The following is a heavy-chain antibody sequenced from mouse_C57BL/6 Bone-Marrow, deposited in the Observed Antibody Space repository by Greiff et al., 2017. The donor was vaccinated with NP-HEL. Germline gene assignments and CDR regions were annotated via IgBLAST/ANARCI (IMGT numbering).Heavy chain of an antibody. J-gene: IGHJ3*01. CDR1: GFTFSNYW. CDR2: IRLKSDNYAT. V-gene: IGHV6-3*01. CDR3: TGLGLRPFAY. D-gene: IGHD2-4*01. Sequence: DVKLQESGGGLVQPGGSMKLSCVASGFTFSNYWMNWVRQSPEKGLEWVAQIRLKSDNYATHYAESVKGRFTISRDDSKSSVYLQMNNLRAEDTGIYYCTGLGLRPFAYWGQGTLVTVSA.